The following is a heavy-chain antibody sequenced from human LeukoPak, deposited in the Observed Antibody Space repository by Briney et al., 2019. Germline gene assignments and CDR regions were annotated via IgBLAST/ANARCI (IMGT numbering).Heavy chain of an antibody. CDR3: ARPLVYGSGTYYNPPYYFDY. V-gene: IGHV1-2*02. Sequence: GASVKVSCKASEYTFTGYYVHWVRQAPGQGLEWMGWINPNSGATNYAQKFQGRVTMTRDTSISTAYMELSSLRSDDTAVYYCARPLVYGSGTYYNPPYYFDYWGQGTLVTVSS. CDR2: INPNSGAT. CDR1: EYTFTGYY. J-gene: IGHJ4*02. D-gene: IGHD3-10*01.